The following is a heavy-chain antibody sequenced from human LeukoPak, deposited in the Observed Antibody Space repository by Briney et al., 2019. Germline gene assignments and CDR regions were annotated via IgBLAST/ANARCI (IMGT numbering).Heavy chain of an antibody. D-gene: IGHD3-3*01. V-gene: IGHV1-2*02. Sequence: ASVKVSCKASGYTFTGYYMHWVRQAPGQGPEWMGWINPNSGGTNYAQKFQGRVTMTRDTSISTAYMELSRLRSDDTAVYYCASSHRFLEWLSGGLDWGQGTLVTVSS. J-gene: IGHJ4*02. CDR2: INPNSGGT. CDR1: GYTFTGYY. CDR3: ASSHRFLEWLSGGLD.